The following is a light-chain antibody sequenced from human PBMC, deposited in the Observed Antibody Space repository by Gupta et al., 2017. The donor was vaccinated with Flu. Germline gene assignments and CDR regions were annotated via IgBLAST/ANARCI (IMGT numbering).Light chain of an antibody. V-gene: IGLV3-19*01. Sequence: SSELTQDPAVSVALGQTVRITCQGDSLRSYHASWYQQKPGQAPVLVIYGKNNRPSGIPDRFSGSSSGNTASLTITGAQAEDEADYYCNSRDSSGNHYVFGTRTKVTVL. J-gene: IGLJ1*01. CDR1: SLRSYH. CDR3: NSRDSSGNHYV. CDR2: GKN.